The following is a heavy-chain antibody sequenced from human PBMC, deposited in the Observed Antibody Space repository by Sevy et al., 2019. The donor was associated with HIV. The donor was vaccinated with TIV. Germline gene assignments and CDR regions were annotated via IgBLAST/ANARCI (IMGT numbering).Heavy chain of an antibody. J-gene: IGHJ5*02. CDR1: GYTFTSYY. D-gene: IGHD2-21*02. CDR3: ASTGPYCVCDCAKEPDNWFDP. V-gene: IGHV1-46*01. CDR2: INPSGGST. Sequence: ASVKVSCKASGYTFTSYYMHWVRQAPGQGLEWMGIINPSGGSTSYAQKFQGRVTMTRDTSRGKVYMERSSLRSEDTAEYYCASTGPYCVCDCAKEPDNWFDPWGQGTLVTVSS.